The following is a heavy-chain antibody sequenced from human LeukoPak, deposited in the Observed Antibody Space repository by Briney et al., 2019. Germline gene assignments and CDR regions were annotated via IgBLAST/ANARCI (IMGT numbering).Heavy chain of an antibody. CDR2: ITGSSSTI. CDR1: GFTFSSFS. CDR3: ASCSSTNCY. V-gene: IGHV3-48*01. Sequence: GWSLRLSCAASGFTFSSFSVNWVRQAPGKGLEWVSFITGSSSTIYYADSVKGRFTISRDNAKNSLYLQMNSLRAEDTAVYYCASCSSTNCYWGQGTLVTVSS. J-gene: IGHJ4*02. D-gene: IGHD2-2*01.